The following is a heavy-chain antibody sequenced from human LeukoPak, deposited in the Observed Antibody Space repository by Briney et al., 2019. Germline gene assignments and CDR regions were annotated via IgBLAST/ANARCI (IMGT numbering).Heavy chain of an antibody. D-gene: IGHD4-17*01. CDR3: ARAGSTVTTSFDL. CDR1: GGTFSSYA. CDR2: IIPILGIA. Sequence: GASVKVSCKASGGTFSSYAISWVRQAPGQGLEWMGRIIPILGIANYAQKFQGRVTITADKSTSTAYMELSSLRSEDTAVYYCARAGSTVTTSFDLWGRGTLVTVSS. J-gene: IGHJ2*01. V-gene: IGHV1-69*04.